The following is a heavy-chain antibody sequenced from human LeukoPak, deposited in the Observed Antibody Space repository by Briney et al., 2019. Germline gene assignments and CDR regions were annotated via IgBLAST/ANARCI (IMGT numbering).Heavy chain of an antibody. CDR2: ISGSGGST. Sequence: GSLRLSCAASGFTFSSYAMSWVRQAPGKGLEWVSAISGSGGSTYYADSVKGRFTISRDNSKNTLYLQMNSLRAEDTAVYYCASHDQYCTNGVCYENWSNDYWGQGTLVTVSS. CDR3: ASHDQYCTNGVCYENWSNDY. D-gene: IGHD2-8*01. J-gene: IGHJ4*02. V-gene: IGHV3-23*01. CDR1: GFTFSSYA.